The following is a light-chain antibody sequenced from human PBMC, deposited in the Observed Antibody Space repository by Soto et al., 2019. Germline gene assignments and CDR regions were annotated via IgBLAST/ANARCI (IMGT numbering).Light chain of an antibody. CDR3: QQYGSSRWT. Sequence: EIVMTQSPATLSVSPGERATLSCRASQTVSSNLAWYQQKPGQAPRLLIYDTSTRATGIPARFSGSGSGTEFTLTISSLQSEDFAVYYCQQYGSSRWTLGQGTKVDIK. V-gene: IGKV3-15*01. CDR2: DTS. J-gene: IGKJ1*01. CDR1: QTVSSN.